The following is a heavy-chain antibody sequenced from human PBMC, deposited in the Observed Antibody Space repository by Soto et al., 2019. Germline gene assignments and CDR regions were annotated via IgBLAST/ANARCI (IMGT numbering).Heavy chain of an antibody. CDR3: AKAPGWNDIWEAFDI. V-gene: IGHV3-48*01. J-gene: IGHJ3*02. CDR2: ISSSSSTI. D-gene: IGHD1-1*01. Sequence: PGGSLRLSCAASGFTFSSYGMNWVRQAPGKGLEWVSYISSSSSTIYYADSVKGRFTISRDNSKNTLSLQINSLRAEDTAIYYCAKAPGWNDIWEAFDIWGQGTMVTVSS. CDR1: GFTFSSYG.